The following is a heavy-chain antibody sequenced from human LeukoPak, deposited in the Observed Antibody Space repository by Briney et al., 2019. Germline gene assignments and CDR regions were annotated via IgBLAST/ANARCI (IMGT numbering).Heavy chain of an antibody. D-gene: IGHD2-15*01. CDR2: ISTDGYTT. V-gene: IGHV3-74*01. CDR1: GLAFSAYK. CDR3: VVGGSPGY. J-gene: IGHJ4*02. Sequence: GGSLRLSCAASGLAFSAYKMHGVRQAPRKGLGWVSRISTDGYTTDYAPFVQGRFTASRDNTKNTCSLEMSSLSAADTAVYYCVVGGSPGYWGQGTLVTVSS.